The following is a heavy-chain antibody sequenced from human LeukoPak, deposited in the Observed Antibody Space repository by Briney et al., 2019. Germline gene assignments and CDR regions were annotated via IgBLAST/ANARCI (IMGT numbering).Heavy chain of an antibody. D-gene: IGHD3-10*01. J-gene: IGHJ4*02. V-gene: IGHV3-30*18. CDR2: ISYDGSQK. Sequence: GGSLGLSCAASGFTFSSYGMHWARQAPGKGLEWAAVISYDGSQKYYADSVKGRFTISRDNSKNTLYLQITSLRAEDTAVYYCAKEDYFGSGSYYTYWGQGILVTVSS. CDR1: GFTFSSYG. CDR3: AKEDYFGSGSYYTY.